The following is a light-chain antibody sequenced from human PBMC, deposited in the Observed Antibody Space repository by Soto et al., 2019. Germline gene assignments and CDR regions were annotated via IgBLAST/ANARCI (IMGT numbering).Light chain of an antibody. Sequence: QSVLTQPPSVSAAPGQKVTISCSGSSSNIGNNYVFWYQQLPGTAPKLLIYDNDKRPSGIPDRFSGSKSGTSATLGITGLQTGDEADYYCATWDRSLSVGVFGGGTKLTDL. CDR1: SSNIGNNY. J-gene: IGLJ2*01. V-gene: IGLV1-51*01. CDR2: DND. CDR3: ATWDRSLSVGV.